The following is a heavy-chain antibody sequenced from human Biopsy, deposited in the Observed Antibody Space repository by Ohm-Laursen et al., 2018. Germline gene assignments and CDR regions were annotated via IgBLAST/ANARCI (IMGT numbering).Heavy chain of an antibody. D-gene: IGHD2-21*01. Sequence: SQTLSLTCTVSDGSINSYYWNWIRQTPGKGLEWIGFIYNTERTNYNPSLKSRVTISLDTSKNQFSLELSSVIPSDTAVYYCAIDRVPRRGVMPVYYYGMDVWGQGSTVTVSS. CDR1: DGSINSYY. J-gene: IGHJ6*02. CDR3: AIDRVPRRGVMPVYYYGMDV. CDR2: IYNTERT. V-gene: IGHV4-59*01.